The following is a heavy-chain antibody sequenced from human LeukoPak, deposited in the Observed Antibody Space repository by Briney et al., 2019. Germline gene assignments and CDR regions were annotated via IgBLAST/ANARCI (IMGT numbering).Heavy chain of an antibody. J-gene: IGHJ4*02. Sequence: ASVKVSCKASGYTFTSYGISWVRQAPGQGLEWMGWISAYNGNTDYAQKLQGRVTMTRDTSTSTVYMELSSLRSEDTAVYYCARVSRYCSSTSCNLWGQGTLVTVSS. D-gene: IGHD2-2*01. V-gene: IGHV1-18*01. CDR1: GYTFTSYG. CDR2: ISAYNGNT. CDR3: ARVSRYCSSTSCNL.